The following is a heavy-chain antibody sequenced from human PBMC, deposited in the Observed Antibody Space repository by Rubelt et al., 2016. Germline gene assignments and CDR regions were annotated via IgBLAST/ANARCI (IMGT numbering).Heavy chain of an antibody. J-gene: IGHJ4*02. D-gene: IGHD3-10*01. CDR1: GGSFSGYY. CDR3: ARARTYYYGSGSYLFYFDY. Sequence: QVQLQQWGAGLLKPSETLSLTCAVYGGSFSGYYWSWIRQPPGKGLEWIGEINHSGSTNYNPSLKSGVTISVDTSKNHFSLKRSSVTAADTAGYYCARARTYYYGSGSYLFYFDYWGQGTLVTVSS. CDR2: INHSGST. V-gene: IGHV4-34*01.